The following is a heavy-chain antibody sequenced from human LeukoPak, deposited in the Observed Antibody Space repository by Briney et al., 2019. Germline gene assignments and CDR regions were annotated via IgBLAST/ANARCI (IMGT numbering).Heavy chain of an antibody. CDR2: IYYSESI. Sequence: SETLSLTCTVSGGSTSTSSHYWGWIRQPPGKGLEWIGSIYYSESIYYNPSLKSRVTISVDTSKNQFSLKLTSVTAADTAVYYCARHSRVSYYYGSGSGYFDLWGRGTLVTVSS. V-gene: IGHV4-39*01. CDR3: ARHSRVSYYYGSGSGYFDL. D-gene: IGHD3-10*01. CDR1: GGSTSTSSHY. J-gene: IGHJ2*01.